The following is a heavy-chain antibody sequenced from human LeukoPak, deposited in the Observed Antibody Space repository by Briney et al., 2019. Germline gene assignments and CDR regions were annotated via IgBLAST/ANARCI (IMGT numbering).Heavy chain of an antibody. J-gene: IGHJ4*02. D-gene: IGHD7-27*01. V-gene: IGHV3-23*01. CDR2: ISGNGGST. Sequence: GGSLRLSCAASGFTFSTYAMTWVRQAPGKGLEWVSAISGNGGSTYYADSVKGRFTISRGNSKNTLYLQMNSLRAEDTAVYYCARAQRRSLWGDSDSWGQGTLVTVSS. CDR1: GFTFSTYA. CDR3: ARAQRRSLWGDSDS.